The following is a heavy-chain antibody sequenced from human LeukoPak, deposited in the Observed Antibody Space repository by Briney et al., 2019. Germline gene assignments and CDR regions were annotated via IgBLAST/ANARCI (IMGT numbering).Heavy chain of an antibody. V-gene: IGHV4-4*07. CDR2: IYASGST. CDR1: GGSISSYY. J-gene: IGHJ3*02. Sequence: SETLSLTCTVSGGSISSYYWSWIRQPAGRGLEWIGRIYASGSTNSNPSLKSRVTVSVDTSNNQFPLRLSSVTAADTAVYYCAGEVGGSDAFDIWGQGTMVTVSS. CDR3: AGEVGGSDAFDI. D-gene: IGHD1-26*01.